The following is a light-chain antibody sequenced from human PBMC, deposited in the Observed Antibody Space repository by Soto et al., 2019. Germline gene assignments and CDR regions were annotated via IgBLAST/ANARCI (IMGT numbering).Light chain of an antibody. J-gene: IGLJ1*01. V-gene: IGLV2-14*01. CDR1: SSDVGGYNY. Sequence: QSALTQPASVSGSPGQSIAISCTGTSSDVGGYNYVSWYQQHPGKAPKLMIFDVSNRPSGGSNRFSGSKSGDTASLTISGLQAEDEADYYCKSYTSGSTYVFGTGTKLTVL. CDR3: KSYTSGSTYV. CDR2: DVS.